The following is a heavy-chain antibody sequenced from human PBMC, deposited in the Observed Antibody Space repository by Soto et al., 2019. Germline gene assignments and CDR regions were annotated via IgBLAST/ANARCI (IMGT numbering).Heavy chain of an antibody. J-gene: IGHJ5*02. Sequence: SETLSLTCTVSGGSISSSSYYWGWIRQPPGKGLEWIGSIYYSGSTYYNPSLKSRVTISVDTSKNQFSLKLSSVTAADTAVYYCARHELLEWLLFSWFDPWGQGTLVTVSS. CDR2: IYYSGST. D-gene: IGHD3-3*01. CDR3: ARHELLEWLLFSWFDP. CDR1: GGSISSSSYY. V-gene: IGHV4-39*01.